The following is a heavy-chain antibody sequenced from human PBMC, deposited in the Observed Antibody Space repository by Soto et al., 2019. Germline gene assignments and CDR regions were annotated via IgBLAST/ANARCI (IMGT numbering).Heavy chain of an antibody. D-gene: IGHD1-26*01. CDR1: GGSISSSNW. V-gene: IGHV4-4*02. CDR3: ARVSGSYYYGMDV. CDR2: IYHSGST. Sequence: QVQLQESGPGLVKPSGTLSLTCAVSGGSISSSNWWSWVRQPPGKGLEWIGEIYHSGSTNYNPSLKSRVTISVDKSKHQFSLKLSSVTAAETDVYYCARVSGSYYYGMDVWGQGTTVTVSS. J-gene: IGHJ6*02.